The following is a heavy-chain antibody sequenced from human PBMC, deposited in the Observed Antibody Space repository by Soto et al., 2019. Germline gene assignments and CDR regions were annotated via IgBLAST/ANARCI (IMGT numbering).Heavy chain of an antibody. CDR3: ARRYGPGFDY. CDR2: IYYSGST. CDR1: GGSISSYY. J-gene: IGHJ4*02. V-gene: IGHV4-59*08. D-gene: IGHD4-17*01. Sequence: SETLSLTCTVSGGSISSYYWSWIRQPPGKGLGWIGYIYYSGSTNYNPSLKSRVTISVDTSKNQFSLKLSSVTAADTAVYYCARRYGPGFDYWGQGTLVTVSS.